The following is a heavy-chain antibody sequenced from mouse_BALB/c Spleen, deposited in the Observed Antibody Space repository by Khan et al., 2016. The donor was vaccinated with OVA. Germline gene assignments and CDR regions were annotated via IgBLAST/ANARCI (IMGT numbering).Heavy chain of an antibody. CDR1: GYTFTEYA. D-gene: IGHD1-1*01. Sequence: QVQLQQSGTDLVRPGVSVKISCKGSGYTFTEYAMNWVKESHEKSLEWIGVISTKYGDAGYNQTFKGKATMTIDKSSSTAYMELARLTSEDSAIYDCARDGSRCLFAYWGQGTLVTVDA. V-gene: IGHV1S137*01. CDR3: ARDGSRCLFAY. CDR2: ISTKYGDA. J-gene: IGHJ3*01.